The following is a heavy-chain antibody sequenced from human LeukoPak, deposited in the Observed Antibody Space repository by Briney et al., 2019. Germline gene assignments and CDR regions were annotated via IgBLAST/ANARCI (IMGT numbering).Heavy chain of an antibody. CDR3: ARTCSSSSCYMVH. V-gene: IGHV1-18*01. Sequence: VKVSCKASGYTFANFGITWVRQAPGQGLEWMGWISVYNGNTNYAQNLQGRVALTTDTSTSTAYMELRSLRSDDTALYYCARTCSSSSCYMVHWGQGTLVTVSS. CDR2: ISVYNGNT. CDR1: GYTFANFG. D-gene: IGHD2-2*02. J-gene: IGHJ4*02.